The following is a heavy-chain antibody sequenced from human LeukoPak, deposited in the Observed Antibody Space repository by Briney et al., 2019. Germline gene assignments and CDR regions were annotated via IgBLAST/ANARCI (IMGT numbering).Heavy chain of an antibody. Sequence: GGSLRLSCAASGFTFSKYWMLWLRQAPGKGLESVSRINTDGTVTTDADSVKGRFTVSRDNADNTMFLQMNSVRDEDTAVYYCATKQWLAPPPDSWGQGTPVTVSS. CDR1: GFTFSKYW. CDR2: INTDGTVT. J-gene: IGHJ4*02. D-gene: IGHD6-19*01. V-gene: IGHV3-74*01. CDR3: ATKQWLAPPPDS.